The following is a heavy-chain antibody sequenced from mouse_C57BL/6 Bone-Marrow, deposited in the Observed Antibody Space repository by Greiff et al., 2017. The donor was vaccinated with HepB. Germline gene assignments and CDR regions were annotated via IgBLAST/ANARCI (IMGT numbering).Heavy chain of an antibody. V-gene: IGHV1-5*01. Sequence: VHLKQSGTVLARPGASVKMSCKTSGYTFTSYWMHWVKQRPGQGLEWIGAIYPGNSDTSYNQKFKGKAKLTAVTSASTAYMELSSLTIEDSAVYYCTRYGGGYPHSFDYWGQGTTLTVSS. D-gene: IGHD2-2*01. CDR1: GYTFTSYW. CDR3: TRYGGGYPHSFDY. CDR2: IYPGNSDT. J-gene: IGHJ2*01.